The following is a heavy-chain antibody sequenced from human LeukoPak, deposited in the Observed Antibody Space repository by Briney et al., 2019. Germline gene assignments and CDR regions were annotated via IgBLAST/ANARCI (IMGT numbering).Heavy chain of an antibody. V-gene: IGHV3-72*01. Sequence: GGSLRLSCAASGFTFSDRYMDWVGQAPGKGREWVGRTRNKANSYTTEYAASVKGRFTISRDDSKNSLYLQMNSLKTEDTAVYYCARAGYSGSYYRYWGQGTLVTVSS. D-gene: IGHD1-26*01. J-gene: IGHJ4*02. CDR1: GFTFSDRY. CDR3: ARAGYSGSYYRY. CDR2: TRNKANSYTT.